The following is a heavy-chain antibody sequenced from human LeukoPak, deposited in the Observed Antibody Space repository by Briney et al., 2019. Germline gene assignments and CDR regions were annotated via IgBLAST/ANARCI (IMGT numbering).Heavy chain of an antibody. J-gene: IGHJ5*02. Sequence: RGESLKISCKGSGYSFTNYWIAWVRQTPGKGLEWMGIIYPGDSDTRYSPSFQGQVTISVDKSIRTAYLQWSSLKASDTAMYYCARTFYDYVWGSYRPWGQGTLVSVSS. V-gene: IGHV5-51*01. CDR1: GYSFTNYW. CDR3: ARTFYDYVWGSYRP. D-gene: IGHD3-16*02. CDR2: IYPGDSDT.